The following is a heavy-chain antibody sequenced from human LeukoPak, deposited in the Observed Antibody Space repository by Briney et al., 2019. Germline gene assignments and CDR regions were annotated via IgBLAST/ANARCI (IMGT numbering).Heavy chain of an antibody. D-gene: IGHD3-9*01. CDR1: GFTFSRYW. CDR2: IKQDGSEK. Sequence: GGSLRLSCAASGFTFSRYWMSWVRQAPGKGLEWVANIKQDGSEKYYVDSVKGRFTISRDNVKNSLYLQMNSLRAEDTAVYYCAKERFSVLTASVDFWGQGTLVIVSS. J-gene: IGHJ4*02. CDR3: AKERFSVLTASVDF. V-gene: IGHV3-7*03.